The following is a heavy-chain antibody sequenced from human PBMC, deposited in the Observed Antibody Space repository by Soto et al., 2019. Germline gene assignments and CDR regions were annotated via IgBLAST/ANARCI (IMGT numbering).Heavy chain of an antibody. CDR3: ARYYDYSRGTSGGMDV. D-gene: IGHD3-16*01. Sequence: DVQVVESGGGLIQPGGSLRLSCAASGFTVSNNYMSWVRQGPGKGLEWVSTIYRGDSTYYGDSVKGRFTISRDNSKNTLYLLMNSLRTEDTAVYYRARYYDYSRGTSGGMDVWGQGTTVTVSS. CDR2: IYRGDST. V-gene: IGHV3-53*01. J-gene: IGHJ6*02. CDR1: GFTVSNNY.